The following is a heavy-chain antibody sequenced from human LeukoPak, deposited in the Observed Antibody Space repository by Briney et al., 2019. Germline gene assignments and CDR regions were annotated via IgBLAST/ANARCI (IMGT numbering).Heavy chain of an antibody. CDR1: GGSISSRSYY. J-gene: IGHJ3*01. CDR3: GRHMGKARVYAFGV. D-gene: IGHD1-26*01. Sequence: SETLSLTCTVSGGSISSRSYYWGWIRQPPGKGLEWIGSIYYRGSTSYNPSLKSRVTISVDTSKNQFSLKLSSVTAADTAVYHCGRHMGKARVYAFGVWGPGTMVTVSS. CDR2: IYYRGST. V-gene: IGHV4-39*01.